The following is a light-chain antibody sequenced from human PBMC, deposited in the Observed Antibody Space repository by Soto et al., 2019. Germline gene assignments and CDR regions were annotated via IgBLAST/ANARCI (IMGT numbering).Light chain of an antibody. CDR2: GAS. J-gene: IGKJ4*01. Sequence: EIVLTQFPGALSLSPGERVTLSCRASQTVSNTYLAWYQQKSGQAPKFLIYGASNRATGIPDRFSGSGSGTDFTLNISRLEPEDFAVYYCQQYGALPPTFAGGTKVEIK. V-gene: IGKV3-20*01. CDR3: QQYGALPPT. CDR1: QTVSNTY.